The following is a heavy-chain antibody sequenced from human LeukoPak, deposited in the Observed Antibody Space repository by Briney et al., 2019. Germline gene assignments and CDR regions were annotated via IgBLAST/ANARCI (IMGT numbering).Heavy chain of an antibody. Sequence: XSXXTFXXXAISWVRQAPGQGLEWMGGIIPIFGTANYAQKFQGRVTITADESTSTAYMEPSSLRSEDTAVYYCARDVFGGSYFDYWGQGTLVTVSS. CDR2: IIPIFGTA. CDR3: ARDVFGGSYFDY. D-gene: IGHD1-26*01. V-gene: IGHV1-69*01. J-gene: IGHJ4*02. CDR1: XXTFXXXA.